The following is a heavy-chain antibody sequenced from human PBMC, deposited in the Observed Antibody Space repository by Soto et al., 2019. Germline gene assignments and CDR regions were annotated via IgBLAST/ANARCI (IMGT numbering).Heavy chain of an antibody. V-gene: IGHV4-34*01. CDR2: MSHSGGT. Sequence: QVQLQQWGAGLLKPSETLSLTCAVYGGFVTSGSYYWSWIRQPPGKGLEWIGEMSHSGGTHFNPSLKSRFTISVETSKNQFTLKMSSVTDADTALYYCARVERGTATTVVDAFDIWGPGTMVTVSS. D-gene: IGHD1-1*01. CDR3: ARVERGTATTVVDAFDI. J-gene: IGHJ3*02. CDR1: GGFVTSGSYY.